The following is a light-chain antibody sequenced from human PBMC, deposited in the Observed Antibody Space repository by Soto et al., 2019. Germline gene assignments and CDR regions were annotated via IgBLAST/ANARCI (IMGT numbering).Light chain of an antibody. Sequence: DVVVTQSPLSLPVTLGQAASISCRSSQSLVHSDGNTYLSWFHKRTGQSPRRLIYKVSNRDSGVPDRFSGSVSGTDCTLKISRVEAEDVGVYYGMQGSHWLPISFGQGTRLELK. V-gene: IGKV2-30*02. CDR1: QSLVHSDGNTY. CDR2: KVS. CDR3: MQGSHWLPIS. J-gene: IGKJ5*01.